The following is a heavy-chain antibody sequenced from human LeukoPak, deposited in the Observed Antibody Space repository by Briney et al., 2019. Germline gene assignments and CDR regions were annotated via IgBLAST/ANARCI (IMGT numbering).Heavy chain of an antibody. CDR2: IYHSGST. V-gene: IGHV4-30-2*01. Sequence: SSETLSLTCTVSGGSISSGGYYWSWIRQPPGKGLEWIGYIYHSGSTYYNPSLKSRVTISVDRSKNQFSLKLSSVTAADTAVYYCARVLDGSSSYWFDPWGQGTLVTVSS. CDR1: GGSISSGGYY. CDR3: ARVLDGSSSYWFDP. J-gene: IGHJ5*02. D-gene: IGHD6-6*01.